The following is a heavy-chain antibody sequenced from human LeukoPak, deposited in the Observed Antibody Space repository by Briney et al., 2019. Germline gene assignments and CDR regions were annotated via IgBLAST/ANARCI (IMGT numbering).Heavy chain of an antibody. CDR1: GYSFTSYW. Sequence: GESLKISCKGSGYSFTSYWIGWVRQMPGKGLEWMGIIYPGDSDTRYSPSFQGQVTISADKSISTAYLQWSSLKALDTAMYYCARHDRLVALGKYYYYYYGMDVWGQGTTVTVSS. V-gene: IGHV5-51*01. CDR3: ARHDRLVALGKYYYYYYGMDV. CDR2: IYPGDSDT. J-gene: IGHJ6*02. D-gene: IGHD6-19*01.